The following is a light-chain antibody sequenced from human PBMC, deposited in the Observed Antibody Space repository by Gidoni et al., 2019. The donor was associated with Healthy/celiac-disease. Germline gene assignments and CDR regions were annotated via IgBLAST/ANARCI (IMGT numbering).Light chain of an antibody. CDR1: QGIRSW. Sequence: DIQMTQSPSSVSASVGDRVTITCRVSQGIRSWLAWYQQKPGKAPTLLIHTASSLRSEVPSRFSGSGSGTDFTLTISSLQPEDFATYYCQQANSFPYTFGQGTKLEIK. CDR2: TAS. V-gene: IGKV1-12*02. CDR3: QQANSFPYT. J-gene: IGKJ2*01.